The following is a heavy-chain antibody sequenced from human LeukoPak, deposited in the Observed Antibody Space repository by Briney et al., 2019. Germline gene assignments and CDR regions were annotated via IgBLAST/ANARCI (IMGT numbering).Heavy chain of an antibody. V-gene: IGHV4-31*03. Sequence: SQTLSLTGTVSGGSINTGGYYWHWIRQLPGKGLEWIGHISNSGSSYYNPSLQSRVTMSADTSRSQFSLYLGSVTAADTAVYYCAGTGYYSPFLDYWGQGTLVTVSS. J-gene: IGHJ4*02. CDR3: AGTGYYSPFLDY. CDR2: ISNSGSS. CDR1: GGSINTGGYY. D-gene: IGHD3/OR15-3a*01.